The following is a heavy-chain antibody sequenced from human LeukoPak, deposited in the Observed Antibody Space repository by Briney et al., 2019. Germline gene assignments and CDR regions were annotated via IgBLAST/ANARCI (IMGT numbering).Heavy chain of an antibody. CDR3: AKGFKWELLPAPDY. CDR2: ISYDGSNK. J-gene: IGHJ4*02. V-gene: IGHV3-30*18. D-gene: IGHD1-26*01. CDR1: GFTFSSYG. Sequence: GGSLRLSCAASGFTFSSYGMHWVRQAPGKGLEWVAVISYDGSNKYYADSVKGRFTISRDNSKNTLYLQMHSLRAEDTAVYYCAKGFKWELLPAPDYWGQGTLVTVSS.